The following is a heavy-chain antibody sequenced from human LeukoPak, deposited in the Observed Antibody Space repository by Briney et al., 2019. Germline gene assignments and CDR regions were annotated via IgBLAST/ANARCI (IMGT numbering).Heavy chain of an antibody. CDR2: IYHSGST. D-gene: IGHD6-19*01. CDR3: ASTLIGIAVAGTVY. V-gene: IGHV4-4*02. J-gene: IGHJ4*02. Sequence: PSGTLSLTCAVSGGSISSSDWWSWVRQPPGEGLEWIGEIYHSGSTNYNPSLKSRVTISVDKSKNQFSLKLSSVTAADTAVYYCASTLIGIAVAGTVYWGQGTLVTVSS. CDR1: GGSISSSDW.